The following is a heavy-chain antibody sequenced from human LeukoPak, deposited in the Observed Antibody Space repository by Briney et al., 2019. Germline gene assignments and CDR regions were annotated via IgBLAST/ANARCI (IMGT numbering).Heavy chain of an antibody. CDR2: IWANTGDT. J-gene: IGHJ4*02. CDR1: GYTFTHHG. CDR3: ARRLDY. V-gene: IGHV1-18*01. Sequence: EASVKVSCKASGYTFTHHGFYWVRQARGHGLEGMGWIWANTGDTNYAQNLQGRVTLTTDTSTSTAYMELRRLRLGDTAVYYCARRLDYWGQGTQVTVSS.